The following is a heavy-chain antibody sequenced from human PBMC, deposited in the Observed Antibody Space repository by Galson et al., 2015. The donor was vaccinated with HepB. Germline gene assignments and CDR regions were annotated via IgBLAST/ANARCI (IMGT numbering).Heavy chain of an antibody. V-gene: IGHV3-30*02. Sequence: SLRLSCAASGFTFSSYGMHWVRQAPGKGLEWVAFIRYDGSNKYYADSVKGRFTISRDNSKNTLYLQMNSLRAEDTAVYYCAKDYNPFDGSGSYYYYYYGTDVWGQGTTFTVSS. CDR2: IRYDGSNK. J-gene: IGHJ6*02. CDR1: GFTFSSYG. D-gene: IGHD3-10*01. CDR3: AKDYNPFDGSGSYYYYYYGTDV.